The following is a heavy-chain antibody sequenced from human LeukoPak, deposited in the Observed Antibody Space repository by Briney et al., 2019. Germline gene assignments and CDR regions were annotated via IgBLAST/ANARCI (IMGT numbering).Heavy chain of an antibody. V-gene: IGHV4-34*01. CDR2: INHSGST. CDR1: GGSFSGYY. Sequence: SETLSLTCAVYGGSFSGYYWSWLRQPPGKGLEWIGEINHSGSTNYNPSLKSRVTISVDTSKNQFSLKLSSVTAADTAVYYCARDLNNYDSSGGDVGGQGTTVTVS. CDR3: ARDLNNYDSSGGDV. D-gene: IGHD3-22*01. J-gene: IGHJ6*02.